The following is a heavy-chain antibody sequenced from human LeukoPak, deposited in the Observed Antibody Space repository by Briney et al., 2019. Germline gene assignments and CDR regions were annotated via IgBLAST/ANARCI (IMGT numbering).Heavy chain of an antibody. CDR1: GYTFTDYY. V-gene: IGHV1-46*01. Sequence: ASVTVSCKASGYTFTDYYVHWVRQAPGQGLEWMGIINPSGGSTTYAQKFQGRVIMTRDMSTSTVYMELSSLRSEDTAVYFCARDPHYGAGYYYYYYMGVWGQGAAVTVSS. CDR3: ARDPHYGAGYYYYYYMGV. D-gene: IGHD3-10*01. CDR2: INPSGGST. J-gene: IGHJ6*03.